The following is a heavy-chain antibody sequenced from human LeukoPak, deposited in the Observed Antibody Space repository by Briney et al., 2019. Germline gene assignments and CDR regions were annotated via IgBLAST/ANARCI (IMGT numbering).Heavy chain of an antibody. CDR3: VKDNPLDY. V-gene: IGHV3-30*02. D-gene: IGHD1-14*01. CDR1: GFTFSNYG. CDR2: IRYDGNNK. J-gene: IGHJ4*02. Sequence: AGSLRLSCGASGFTFSNYGMLWVRQAPGKGLEWVAFIRYDGNNKLYADSMKGRFTISRDNSKNTLYLHINSLRAEGTAVYYCVKDNPLDYWGQGTLVIVSS.